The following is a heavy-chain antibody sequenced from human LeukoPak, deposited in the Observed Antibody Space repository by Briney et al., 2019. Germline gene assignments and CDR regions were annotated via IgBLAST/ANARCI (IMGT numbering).Heavy chain of an antibody. CDR3: ARGRWSGNSKRHFQH. CDR1: GDSISSNNYY. J-gene: IGHJ1*01. D-gene: IGHD4-23*01. CDR2: IYFSGTT. Sequence: TSETLSLTCTVSGDSISSNNYYWGWIRQPPGKGLEWIGSIYFSGTTYYNPSLKSRVTMSADTSKNQFSLKLSSVTAADTAVYYCARGRWSGNSKRHFQHWGQGTLVTVSS. V-gene: IGHV4-39*01.